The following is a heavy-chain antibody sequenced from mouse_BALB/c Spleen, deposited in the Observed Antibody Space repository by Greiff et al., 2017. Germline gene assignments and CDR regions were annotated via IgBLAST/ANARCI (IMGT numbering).Heavy chain of an antibody. Sequence: DVMLVESGGGLVKPGGSLKLSCAASGFTFSDYYMYWVRQTPEKRLEWVATISDGGSYTYYPDSVKGRFTISRDNAKNNLYLQMSSLKSEDTAMYYCARVVYEGAMDYWGQGTSVTVSS. CDR3: ARVVYEGAMDY. D-gene: IGHD1-1*01. CDR2: ISDGGSYT. V-gene: IGHV5-4*02. J-gene: IGHJ4*01. CDR1: GFTFSDYY.